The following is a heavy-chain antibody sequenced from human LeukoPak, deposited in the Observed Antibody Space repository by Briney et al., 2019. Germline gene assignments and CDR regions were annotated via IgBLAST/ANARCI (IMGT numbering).Heavy chain of an antibody. V-gene: IGHV1-46*01. Sequence: ASVKVSCKASGYTFTSYYMHWVRQAPGQGLEWMGIINPSGGSTSYAQKFQGRVTMTRDTSTSTVYMELSSLRSEDTAVYYCAREFEDRQYSGYDWGNYYYGMDVWGQGTTVTVSS. CDR3: AREFEDRQYSGYDWGNYYYGMDV. D-gene: IGHD5-12*01. CDR1: GYTFTSYY. J-gene: IGHJ6*02. CDR2: INPSGGST.